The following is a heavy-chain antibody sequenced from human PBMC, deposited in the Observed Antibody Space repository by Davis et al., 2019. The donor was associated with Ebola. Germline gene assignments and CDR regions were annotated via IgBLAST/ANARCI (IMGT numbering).Heavy chain of an antibody. CDR3: ARGGRTTVTTWNYYDY. D-gene: IGHD4-17*01. Sequence: PGGSLRLSCAASGFTVSNIYMSWVRQAPGKGLEWVSAIYSGGSTYYADSVRGRFTISRDNPKNTLYLQMNNLRADDTAVYYCARGGRTTVTTWNYYDYWGQGSLVTVSS. V-gene: IGHV3-66*01. CDR2: IYSGGST. J-gene: IGHJ4*02. CDR1: GFTVSNIY.